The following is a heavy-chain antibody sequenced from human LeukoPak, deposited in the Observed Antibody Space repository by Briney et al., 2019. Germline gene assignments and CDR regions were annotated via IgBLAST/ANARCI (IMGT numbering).Heavy chain of an antibody. V-gene: IGHV4-30-4*08. CDR2: IYYRGST. CDR1: VGSISSGDYD. CDR3: ARVYCSSTSCYPRNNWFDP. D-gene: IGHD2-2*01. J-gene: IGHJ5*02. Sequence: PQTLSLTCTVSVGSISSGDYDWSWVRQPPGEGLEWVGYIYYRGSTYYNPSLKSRVTISVDTSKNQCSLKLSSVTAADTAVYYCARVYCSSTSCYPRNNWFDPWGQGTLVTVSS.